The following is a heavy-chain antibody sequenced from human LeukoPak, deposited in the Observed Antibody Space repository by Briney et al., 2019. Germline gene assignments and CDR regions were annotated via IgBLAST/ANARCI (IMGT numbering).Heavy chain of an antibody. D-gene: IGHD2-2*01. Sequence: KSGGSLRLSCAASGFTFSDAWMTWVRQAPGKGLEWVSYIGSSVSTIYYADSVKGRFTVSRDNAKNSLHLQMNSLRGEDTAVYYCAREGIGPVGHASDIWGQGTMVTVSS. CDR2: IGSSVSTI. V-gene: IGHV3-11*04. CDR3: AREGIGPVGHASDI. J-gene: IGHJ3*02. CDR1: GFTFSDAW.